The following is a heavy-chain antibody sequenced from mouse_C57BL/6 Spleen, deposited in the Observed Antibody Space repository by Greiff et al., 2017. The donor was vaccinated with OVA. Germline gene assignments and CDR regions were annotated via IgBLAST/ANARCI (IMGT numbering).Heavy chain of an antibody. J-gene: IGHJ4*01. V-gene: IGHV1-26*01. Sequence: EVQLQQSGPELVKPGASVKISCKASGYTFTDYYMNWVKQSHGKSLEWIGDINPNNGGTSYNQKFKGKATLTVDKSSSTAYMELRSLTSEDSAVYYCAREDKNGMDYWGQGTSVTVSS. CDR2: INPNNGGT. CDR1: GYTFTDYY. CDR3: AREDKNGMDY.